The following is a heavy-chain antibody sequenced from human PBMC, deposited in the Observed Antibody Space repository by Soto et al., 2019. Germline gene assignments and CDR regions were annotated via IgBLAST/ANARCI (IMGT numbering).Heavy chain of an antibody. Sequence: SETLSPTCTVSGGSFSNSYWSWIRQSPGKGLEWSGYIYYSGRTNYNPSLKSRVTISLDTSKNQLSLKLRPVTAADTAVYYCARGAAVAGRFDYWGQGALVTVSS. CDR3: ARGAAVAGRFDY. CDR1: GGSFSNSY. J-gene: IGHJ4*02. V-gene: IGHV4-59*01. CDR2: IYYSGRT. D-gene: IGHD6-19*01.